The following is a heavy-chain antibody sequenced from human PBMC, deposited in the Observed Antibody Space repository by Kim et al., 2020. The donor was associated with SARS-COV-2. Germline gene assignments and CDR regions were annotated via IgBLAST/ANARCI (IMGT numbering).Heavy chain of an antibody. J-gene: IGHJ4*02. CDR2: FNGDGTTT. CDR1: GFALSNSW. Sequence: GGSLRLSCVASGFALSNSWMHWVRQAPGKGLEWVSRFNGDGTTTTYADSVKGRFTISRDNAKNTVVLQMNSLRTEDTAVYYCGRGGLVGASDYLGQGPMV. D-gene: IGHD2-15*01. CDR3: GRGGLVGASDY. V-gene: IGHV3-74*01.